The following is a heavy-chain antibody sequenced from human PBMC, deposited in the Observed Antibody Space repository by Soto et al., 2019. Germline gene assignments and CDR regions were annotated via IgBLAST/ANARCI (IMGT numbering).Heavy chain of an antibody. CDR2: IYPGDSDT. CDR1: GYSFTSYW. Sequence: EVQLVQSGAEVKKPGESLKISCKGSGYSFTSYWIGWVRQMPGKGLEWMGIIYPGDSDTRYSPSFQGQVTISADKSISTAYLQWSSLKASDTAMYYCARGPHYDILTGYYWWGQHGYYFDYWGQGTLVTVSS. D-gene: IGHD3-9*01. J-gene: IGHJ4*02. V-gene: IGHV5-51*01. CDR3: ARGPHYDILTGYYWWGQHGYYFDY.